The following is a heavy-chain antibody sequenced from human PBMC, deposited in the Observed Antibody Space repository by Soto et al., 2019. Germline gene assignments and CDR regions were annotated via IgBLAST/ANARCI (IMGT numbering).Heavy chain of an antibody. CDR3: AKGRGGSGSLTPRVDF. CDR1: GFTFNNYA. D-gene: IGHD3-10*01. Sequence: VQLLESGGGLVQPGGSLRLSCAASGFTFNNYAMTWVRQAPGMGPEWVSAISGGGDTTSYADSVKGRFTVSRDGSKNTLYLQMSSLRAEDTALYYCAKGRGGSGSLTPRVDFWGQGTLVTVSS. J-gene: IGHJ4*02. CDR2: ISGGGDTT. V-gene: IGHV3-23*01.